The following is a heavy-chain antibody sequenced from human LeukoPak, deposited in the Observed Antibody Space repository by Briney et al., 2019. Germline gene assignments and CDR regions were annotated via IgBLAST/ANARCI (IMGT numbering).Heavy chain of an antibody. D-gene: IGHD1-1*01. CDR3: AKDGIESQLERPPNWFDP. CDR2: ISYDGSNK. Sequence: GSLRLSCAASGFTFSSYGMHWVRQAPGKGLEWVAVISYDGSNKYYADSVKGRFTISRDNSKNTLYLQMNSLRAEDTAVYYCAKDGIESQLERPPNWFDPWGQGTLVTVSS. J-gene: IGHJ5*02. V-gene: IGHV3-30*18. CDR1: GFTFSSYG.